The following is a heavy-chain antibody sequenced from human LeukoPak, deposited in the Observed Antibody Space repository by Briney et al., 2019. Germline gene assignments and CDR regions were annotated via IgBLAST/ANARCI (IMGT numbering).Heavy chain of an antibody. D-gene: IGHD3-10*01. Sequence: GGALRLSCVTSGFTFSTYAVHWVRLAPGKGLEGVADILYGGSDQYYADSVKGRFTISRDDSKNTLYLHISSLTTEDTAVYYCASRTTDITMVRGRLNWFDPWGQGTLVTVSS. CDR1: GFTFSTYA. J-gene: IGHJ5*02. CDR3: ASRTTDITMVRGRLNWFDP. V-gene: IGHV3-30*04. CDR2: ILYGGSDQ.